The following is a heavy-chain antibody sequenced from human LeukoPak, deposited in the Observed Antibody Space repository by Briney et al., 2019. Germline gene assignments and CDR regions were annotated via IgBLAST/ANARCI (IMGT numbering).Heavy chain of an antibody. D-gene: IGHD2-2*01. CDR1: GGSISSYY. CDR3: ARSSLPAAMCWFNP. Sequence: SQTLSLTCTVSGGSISSYYWSWIRQPAGKGLEWIGYIYYSGSTNYNPSLKSRVTISVDTSKNQFSLKLSSVTAADTAMYYCARSSLPAAMCWFNPWGQGTLVTVSS. CDR2: IYYSGST. J-gene: IGHJ5*02. V-gene: IGHV4-59*01.